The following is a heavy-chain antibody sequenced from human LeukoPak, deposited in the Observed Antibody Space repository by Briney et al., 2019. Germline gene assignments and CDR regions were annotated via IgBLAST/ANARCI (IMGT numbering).Heavy chain of an antibody. CDR3: ARSVTGKNGMDV. V-gene: IGHV3-66*01. Sequence: GGSLRLSCAASGFTFSDYYMSWVRQAPGKGLEWVSVIYSGGTTYYADSVKGRFTISRDISKNTVFLQMNSLRAEDTAVYYCARSVTGKNGMDVWGQGTTVTVSS. CDR1: GFTFSDYY. D-gene: IGHD1-20*01. J-gene: IGHJ6*02. CDR2: IYSGGTT.